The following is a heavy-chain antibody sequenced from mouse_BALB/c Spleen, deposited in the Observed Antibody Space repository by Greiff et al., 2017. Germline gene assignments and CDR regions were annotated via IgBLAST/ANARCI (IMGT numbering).Heavy chain of an antibody. J-gene: IGHJ2*01. CDR1: GYTFTSYW. CDR2: IYPGDGDT. D-gene: IGHD1-1*01. Sequence: VKLMESGAELARPGASVKLSCKASGYTFTSYWMQWVKQRPGQGLEWIGAIYPGDGDTRYTQKFKGKATLTADKSSSTAYMQLSSLASEDSAVYYCARQAYYYGSSYFFDYWGQGTTLTVSS. V-gene: IGHV1-87*01. CDR3: ARQAYYYGSSYFFDY.